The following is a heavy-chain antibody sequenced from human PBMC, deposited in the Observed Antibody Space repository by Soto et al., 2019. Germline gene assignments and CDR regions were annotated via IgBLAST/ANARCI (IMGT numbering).Heavy chain of an antibody. CDR1: GDPGRFISSSSYQ. V-gene: IGHV4-39*01. J-gene: IGHJ4*02. CDR3: ARHPPYGPLDY. Sequence: QLQLQESGPGLVKPSEHLSLNCTVSGDPGRFISSSSYQWSWICQPQGKGLEWFGNIYYSGSTYYNPSLKSRVTLSGDTSKDQFSLTLTSVTAADTAVYYCARHPPYGPLDYWDQGTLVTVSS. CDR2: IYYSGST. D-gene: IGHD4-17*01.